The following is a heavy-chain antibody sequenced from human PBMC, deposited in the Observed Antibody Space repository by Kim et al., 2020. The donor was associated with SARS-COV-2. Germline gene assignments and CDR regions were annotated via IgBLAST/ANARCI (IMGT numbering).Heavy chain of an antibody. V-gene: IGHV1-18*01. CDR3: ARVRAEYYYDSSGYYYFDY. CDR1: GYTFTSYG. Sequence: ASVKVSCKASGYTFTSYGISWVRQAPGQGLEWMGWISAYNGNTNYAQKLQGRVTMTTDTSTSTAYMELRSLRSDDTAVYYCARVRAEYYYDSSGYYYFDYWGQGTLVTVSS. D-gene: IGHD3-22*01. J-gene: IGHJ4*02. CDR2: ISAYNGNT.